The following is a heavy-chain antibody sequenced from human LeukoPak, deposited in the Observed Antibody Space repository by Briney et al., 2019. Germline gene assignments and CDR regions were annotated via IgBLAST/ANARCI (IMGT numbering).Heavy chain of an antibody. V-gene: IGHV4-4*02. CDR3: ARDSALVRGGL. Sequence: SETLSLTCSVSDGSISSSNWWSWVRQPPGKGLEWIGEIHHSGSTNYNPSLKSRVTISVDTSKNQFSLKLSSVTAADTAVYYCARDSALVRGGLWGQGTLVTVSS. CDR2: IHHSGST. CDR1: DGSISSSNW. J-gene: IGHJ4*02. D-gene: IGHD3-10*01.